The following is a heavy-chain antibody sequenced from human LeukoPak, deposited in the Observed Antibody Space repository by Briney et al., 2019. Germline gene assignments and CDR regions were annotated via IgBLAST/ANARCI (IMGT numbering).Heavy chain of an antibody. D-gene: IGHD2-15*01. V-gene: IGHV4-34*01. CDR1: GGSFSGYY. CDR3: ARGLGYCSGGSCYGALKFDY. Sequence: SEALSLTCAVYGGSFSGYYWSWIRQPPGKGLEWIGEINHSGSTNHNPSLKSRVTISVDTSKNQFSLKLSSVTAADTAVYYCARGLGYCSGGSCYGALKFDYWGQGTLVTVSS. CDR2: INHSGST. J-gene: IGHJ4*02.